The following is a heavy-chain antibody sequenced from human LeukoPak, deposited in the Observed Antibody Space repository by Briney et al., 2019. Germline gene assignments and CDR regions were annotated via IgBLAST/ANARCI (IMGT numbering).Heavy chain of an antibody. CDR1: GFTVNSNY. Sequence: GGSLRLSCAASGFTVNSNYMTWVRQAPGKGLEWVSVISGGGSTFYADSVKDRFTISRDSSKNTLFLQMNSLRAEDTAVYYCARSSYQYDSSANYWGQGTLVTVSS. CDR3: ARSSYQYDSSANY. D-gene: IGHD3-22*01. V-gene: IGHV3-66*01. J-gene: IGHJ4*02. CDR2: ISGGGST.